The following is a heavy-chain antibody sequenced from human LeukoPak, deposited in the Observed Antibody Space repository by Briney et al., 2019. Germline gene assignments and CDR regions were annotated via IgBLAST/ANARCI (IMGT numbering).Heavy chain of an antibody. V-gene: IGHV3-30-3*01. CDR2: ISYDGSNK. CDR1: GFTFSSYA. CDR3: ARDQQAGNVESLWFGELSAFDY. D-gene: IGHD3-10*01. Sequence: GGSLRLSCAAAGFTFSSYAMHWVRQAPGKGLEWVAVISYDGSNKYYADSVKGRFTISRDNSKNTLYLQMNSLRAEDTAVYYCARDQQAGNVESLWFGELSAFDYWGQGTLVTVSS. J-gene: IGHJ4*02.